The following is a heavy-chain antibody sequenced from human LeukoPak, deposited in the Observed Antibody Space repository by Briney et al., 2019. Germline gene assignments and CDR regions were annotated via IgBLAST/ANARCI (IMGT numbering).Heavy chain of an antibody. CDR2: IYYSGST. V-gene: IGHV4-39*01. J-gene: IGHJ5*02. Sequence: SETLSLTCTVSGGSISSSSYYWGWIRQPPGKGLEWIGSIYYSGSTYYNPSLKSRVTMSVDTSKNQFSLKLSSVTAADTAVYYCARLLRGYSYGYTWFDPWGQGTLVTVSS. CDR1: GGSISSSSYY. CDR3: ARLLRGYSYGYTWFDP. D-gene: IGHD5-18*01.